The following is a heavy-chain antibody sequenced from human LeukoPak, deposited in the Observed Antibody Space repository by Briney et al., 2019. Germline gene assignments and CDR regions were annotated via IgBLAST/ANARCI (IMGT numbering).Heavy chain of an antibody. D-gene: IGHD3-16*01. CDR3: RTYRWGDSFEY. Sequence: PGGSLRLSCAAAGFTFSSYWMHWVRQDPGKGLVWVSSINSDGSTTSYADSVKGRLTISRDNAKNTLYLQMNSLRAEDTAVYYCRTYRWGDSFEYWGQGTLVTVSS. CDR2: INSDGSTT. J-gene: IGHJ4*02. CDR1: GFTFSSYW. V-gene: IGHV3-74*01.